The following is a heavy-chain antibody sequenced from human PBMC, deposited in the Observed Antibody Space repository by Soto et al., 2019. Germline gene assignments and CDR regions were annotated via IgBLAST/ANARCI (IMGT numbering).Heavy chain of an antibody. CDR1: GFTFSDYY. D-gene: IGHD3-3*01. CDR2: ISFSGSTK. J-gene: IGHJ4*02. Sequence: PGGSLGLSCAASGFTFSDYYFTWIRQAPGKGLEWVSYISFSGSTKYYADSVQGRFTISGDNSKNTLYLQMDSLYTGDTAVYYCGRDLATIFGGAYWGQGTLVTVSS. V-gene: IGHV3-11*04. CDR3: GRDLATIFGGAY.